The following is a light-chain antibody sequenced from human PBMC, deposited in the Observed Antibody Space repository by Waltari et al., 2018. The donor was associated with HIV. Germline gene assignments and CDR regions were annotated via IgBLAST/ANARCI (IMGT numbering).Light chain of an antibody. V-gene: IGLV1-47*01. Sequence: QSMLTQPPSASGTPGQRVTISCSGSSSNIGSNYVYWSQQVPGTAPKLLIYRNNQRPSGAPDRFSGSKSGTAASLAISGLRSEDEADYYCAAWDDSLSGWVFGGGTKLTVL. CDR2: RNN. CDR1: SSNIGSNY. J-gene: IGLJ3*02. CDR3: AAWDDSLSGWV.